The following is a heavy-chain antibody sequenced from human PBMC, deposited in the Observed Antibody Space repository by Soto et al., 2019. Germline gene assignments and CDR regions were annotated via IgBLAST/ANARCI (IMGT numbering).Heavy chain of an antibody. V-gene: IGHV4-38-2*02. CDR3: ARASGGPSGWEHWFDP. Sequence: SETLSLTCTVSGYSISSGYYWSWIRQTPGKGLEWIGSISHSGTSFYNPSLRSRVTISMDTSNNHFSLKLNSLTATDTAVYYFARASGGPSGWEHWFDPWRQGILVTVS. CDR1: GYSISSGYY. J-gene: IGHJ5*02. D-gene: IGHD1-26*01. CDR2: ISHSGTS.